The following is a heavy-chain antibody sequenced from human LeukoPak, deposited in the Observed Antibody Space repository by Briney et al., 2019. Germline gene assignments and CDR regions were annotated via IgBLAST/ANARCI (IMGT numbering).Heavy chain of an antibody. CDR1: GASISSYF. J-gene: IGHJ3*02. V-gene: IGHV4-59*01. Sequence: SETLSLTCTVSGASISSYFWTWIRQSPGKGLEWIGYISNIGSTNYNPSLKSRVTISGDTSKNQFSLKLSSVTAADTAVYYCTRDRSALDTWGQGTMATVSS. CDR3: TRDRSALDT. CDR2: ISNIGST.